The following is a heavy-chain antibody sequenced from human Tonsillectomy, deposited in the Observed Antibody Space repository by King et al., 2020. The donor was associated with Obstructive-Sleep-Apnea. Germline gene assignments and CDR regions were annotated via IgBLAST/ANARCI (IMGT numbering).Heavy chain of an antibody. CDR1: GFTFSSYA. D-gene: IGHD3-22*01. Sequence: VQLVESGGGVVQPGRSLRLSCAASGFTFSSYAMHWVRQAPGKGLEWVAVISYDGSNKYYADSVKGRFTISRDNSKNTLYLQMNSLRPEDTAVYYCARGYYDSSGYWQGGAFDIWGQGTMVTVSS. CDR2: ISYDGSNK. J-gene: IGHJ3*02. V-gene: IGHV3-30-3*01. CDR3: ARGYYDSSGYWQGGAFDI.